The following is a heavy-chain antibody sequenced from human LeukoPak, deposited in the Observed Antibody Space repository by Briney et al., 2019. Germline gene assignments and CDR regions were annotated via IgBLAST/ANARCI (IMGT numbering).Heavy chain of an antibody. V-gene: IGHV3-48*03. CDR2: ISISGISI. D-gene: IGHD6-19*01. CDR3: AREGSSGWYLRWFDP. Sequence: PGGSLRLSCAASRFTFSSYEMNWVRQAPGPGLEWVSYISISGISIYYADSVKGRFTISRDNAKNSLYLQMNSLRAEDTAVYYCAREGSSGWYLRWFDPWGQGTLVTVSS. J-gene: IGHJ5*02. CDR1: RFTFSSYE.